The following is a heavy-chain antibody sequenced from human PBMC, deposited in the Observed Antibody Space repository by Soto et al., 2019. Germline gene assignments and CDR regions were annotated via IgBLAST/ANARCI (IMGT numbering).Heavy chain of an antibody. V-gene: IGHV3-30*18. CDR3: AKDQGIAASHGID. Sequence: QVQLVESGGGVVQPGTSLRLSCAASGFTFNNYGMHWVRQAPGTGLEWVAAISSHGSDKYYTDSVKGRLTISRDNSKNTLYLPLHSLRAEDTAVYYCAKDQGIAASHGIDWGQGTMVTVSS. CDR2: ISSHGSDK. J-gene: IGHJ3*01. CDR1: GFTFNNYG. D-gene: IGHD6-13*01.